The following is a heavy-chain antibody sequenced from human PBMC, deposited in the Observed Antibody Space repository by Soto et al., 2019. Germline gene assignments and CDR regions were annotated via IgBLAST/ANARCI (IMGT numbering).Heavy chain of an antibody. D-gene: IGHD2-2*01. CDR1: GFSFSDHA. CDR2: VAHDGITK. Sequence: GGSLRLSCAASGFSFSDHAMHWVRRAPGKGLEWVALVAHDGITKYYAGSVKGRFTVSSDKSTNTLFLQMDSLDTEDTGVYYCARDRGYCSSNGCWNFDHWGHGTLVTVSS. CDR3: ARDRGYCSSNGCWNFDH. J-gene: IGHJ4*01. V-gene: IGHV3-30-3*01.